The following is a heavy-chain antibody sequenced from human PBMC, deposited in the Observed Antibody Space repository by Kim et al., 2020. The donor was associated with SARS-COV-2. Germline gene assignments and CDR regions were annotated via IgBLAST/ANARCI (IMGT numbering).Heavy chain of an antibody. V-gene: IGHV1-18*01. Sequence: ASVKVSCKASGYTFTSYGISWVRQAPGQGLEWMGWISAYNGNTNYAQKLQGRVTMTTDTSTSTAYMELRSLRSDDTAVYYCATVLYYDGSGTQKGGFDPWGGGTLVTVSS. D-gene: IGHD3-10*01. CDR2: ISAYNGNT. J-gene: IGHJ5*02. CDR3: ATVLYYDGSGTQKGGFDP. CDR1: GYTFTSYG.